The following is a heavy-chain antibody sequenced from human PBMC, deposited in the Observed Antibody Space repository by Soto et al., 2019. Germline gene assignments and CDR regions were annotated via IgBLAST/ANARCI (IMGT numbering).Heavy chain of an antibody. Sequence: EVQLVESGGGLVKPGGSLRLSCAASGFTFSSYSMNWVRQAPGKGLEWVSSISSSSSYIYYADSVKGRFTISRDNGKNSLYLQMNRLRAEDTAVYYCARWYYYDSSGYYQPTYAFDIWGQGTMVTVSS. CDR3: ARWYYYDSSGYYQPTYAFDI. V-gene: IGHV3-21*01. CDR1: GFTFSSYS. CDR2: ISSSSSYI. D-gene: IGHD3-22*01. J-gene: IGHJ3*02.